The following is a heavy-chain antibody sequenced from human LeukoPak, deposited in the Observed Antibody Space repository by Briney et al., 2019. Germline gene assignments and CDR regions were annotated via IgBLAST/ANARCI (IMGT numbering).Heavy chain of an antibody. V-gene: IGHV3-74*01. Sequence: PGGSLRLSCAASGNYWMHWVRQAPGKGLVWVSHINSDGSWTSYADSVKGRFTISKHNAKNTVYLQMNNLRAEDTAVYYCVSFYEAYWGRGTLVTVSS. CDR1: GNYW. CDR3: VSFYEAY. D-gene: IGHD5/OR15-5a*01. J-gene: IGHJ4*02. CDR2: INSDGSWT.